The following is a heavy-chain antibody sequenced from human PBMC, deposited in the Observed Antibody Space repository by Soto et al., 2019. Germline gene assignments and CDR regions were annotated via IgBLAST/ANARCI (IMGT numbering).Heavy chain of an antibody. V-gene: IGHV3-33*07. CDR1: GFTLNSYA. D-gene: IGHD2-15*01. J-gene: IGHJ4*02. CDR3: ARDKGTQILHLDY. Sequence: WGSLSLSCAASGFTLNSYAMSWVRQAPGKGQEWVPVVTYHGSNASYAESVKGRFTISRDNSKHTVSLQMNSLRGDDTGVYYCARDKGTQILHLDYWGPGTLVTVSS. CDR2: VTYHGSNA.